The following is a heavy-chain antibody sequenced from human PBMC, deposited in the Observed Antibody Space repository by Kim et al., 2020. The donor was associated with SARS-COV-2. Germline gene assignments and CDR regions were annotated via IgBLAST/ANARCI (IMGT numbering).Heavy chain of an antibody. CDR2: IYYSGST. D-gene: IGHD3-10*01. Sequence: SETLSLTCTVSGGSISNYYWSWIRQPPGKGLEWIGYIYYSGSTNYNPSLKSRVTISVDTSKNQFSLKLSSVTAADTAVYYCARGAGGSGTYYNQGLRPWGQGTLVTVSS. J-gene: IGHJ5*02. CDR3: ARGAGGSGTYYNQGLRP. CDR1: GGSISNYY. V-gene: IGHV4-59*01.